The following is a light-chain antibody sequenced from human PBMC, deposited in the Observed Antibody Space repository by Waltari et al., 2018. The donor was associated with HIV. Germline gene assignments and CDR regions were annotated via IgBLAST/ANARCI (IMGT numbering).Light chain of an antibody. Sequence: QSVLTQPPSLSGAPGQRVIISCTGSSSNIGAGFDVHWYQQRPGTAPKLPIYVNHNRPSGVPDRFSGSKSGTSASLANTGLQAEDEADYYCQSYDSSLNTYVFGSGTKVTVL. CDR2: VNH. CDR1: SSNIGAGFD. CDR3: QSYDSSLNTYV. V-gene: IGLV1-40*01. J-gene: IGLJ1*01.